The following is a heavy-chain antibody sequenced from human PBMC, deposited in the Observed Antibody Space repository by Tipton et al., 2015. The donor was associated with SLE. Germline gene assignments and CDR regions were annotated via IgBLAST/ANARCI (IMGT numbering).Heavy chain of an antibody. CDR3: ARDRYSGNSGGY. Sequence: GSLRLSCAASGFTFSSFSMNWVRQAPGKGLEWVSYISSSSSTIYYADSVKGRLTISRDNAKNSLYLQMNSLRAEDTAVYYCARDRYSGNSGGYWGQGTLVTVSS. D-gene: IGHD1-26*01. V-gene: IGHV3-48*01. CDR1: GFTFSSFS. CDR2: ISSSSSTI. J-gene: IGHJ4*02.